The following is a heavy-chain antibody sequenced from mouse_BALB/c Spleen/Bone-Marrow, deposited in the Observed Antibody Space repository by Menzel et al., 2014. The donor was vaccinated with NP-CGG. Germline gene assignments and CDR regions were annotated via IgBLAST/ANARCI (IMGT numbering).Heavy chain of an antibody. V-gene: IGHV5-17*02. CDR3: ARGGNWDDFDV. CDR1: GFTFSSFG. CDR2: ISSGSTSI. J-gene: IGHJ1*01. D-gene: IGHD4-1*01. Sequence: EVKLVESGGGLVQPGGSRKLSCAASGFTFSSFGMHWVRQAPERGLEWVAYISSGSTSIFYSDTVRGRFTISRDNPKNTLFLQMTSLTSEGTAMYYCARGGNWDDFDVWGAGTTVTVSS.